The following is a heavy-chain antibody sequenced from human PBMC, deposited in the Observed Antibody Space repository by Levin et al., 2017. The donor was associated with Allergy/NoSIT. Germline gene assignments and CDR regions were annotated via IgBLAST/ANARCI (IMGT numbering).Heavy chain of an antibody. CDR2: IDEGGDTL. CDR1: GFAFSTYE. V-gene: IGHV3-48*03. CDR3: ASGPISNY. Sequence: PGGSLRLSCEASGFAFSTYEMTWVRQAPGKGLEWVSYIDEGGDTLYYADSVKGRFTISRDNAKNSLFLQMSSLRAEDTAIYYCASGPISNYWGQGTLVTVSS. D-gene: IGHD5-24*01. J-gene: IGHJ4*02.